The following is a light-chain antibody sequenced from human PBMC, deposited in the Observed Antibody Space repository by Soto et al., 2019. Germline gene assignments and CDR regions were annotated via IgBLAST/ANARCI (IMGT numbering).Light chain of an antibody. J-gene: IGKJ1*01. CDR2: KPS. V-gene: IGKV1-5*03. CDR1: QSISSW. CDR3: QKYNGYGSWT. Sequence: DIQMTQSPSTLSASVGDRVTITCRASQSISSWMAWYQQKPGKAPKLLIYKPSTLESGVPSRFSGSASGTEFTLTLSSLQADDFATYFRQKYNGYGSWTFGQGTKVEIK.